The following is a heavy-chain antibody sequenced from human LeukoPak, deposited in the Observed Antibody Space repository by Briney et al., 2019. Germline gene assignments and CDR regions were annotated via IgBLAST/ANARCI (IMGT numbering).Heavy chain of an antibody. CDR1: GGSISSYY. D-gene: IGHD6-19*01. J-gene: IGHJ5*02. CDR3: ARDSGQWLFSGWFDP. V-gene: IGHV4-59*01. Sequence: PSETLSLTCTVSGGSISSYYWSWIRQPPVKGLEWIGYIYYSGSTNYNPSLKSRVTISVDTSKNQFSLKLSSVTAADTAVYYCARDSGQWLFSGWFDPWGQGTLVTVSS. CDR2: IYYSGST.